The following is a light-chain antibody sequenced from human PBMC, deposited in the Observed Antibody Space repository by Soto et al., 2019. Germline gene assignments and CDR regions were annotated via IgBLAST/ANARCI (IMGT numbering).Light chain of an antibody. J-gene: IGKJ2*01. CDR2: DAS. CDR3: QQRGT. CDR1: QSVSSS. V-gene: IGKV3-11*01. Sequence: EIVLTQSPATLSLSPGERATLSCRASQSVSSSLAWYQQKPGQTPRLLIFDASNRATGIPARFSGSGSGTDFTLTISSLEPEDFAVYYCQQRGTFGQGTKLEIK.